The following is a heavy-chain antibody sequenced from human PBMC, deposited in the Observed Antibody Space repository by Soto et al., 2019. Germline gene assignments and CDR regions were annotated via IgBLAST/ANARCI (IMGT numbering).Heavy chain of an antibody. CDR1: GFTFSSYA. J-gene: IGHJ4*02. CDR2: ISYDGSNK. D-gene: IGHD3-10*01. CDR3: ARDSGRGFGELLVNPDY. Sequence: GGSLRLSCAASGFTFSSYAMHWVRQAPGKGLEWVAVISYDGSNKYYADSVKGRFTISRDNSKNTLYLQMNSLRAEDTAVYYCARDSGRGFGELLVNPDYWGQGTLVTVSS. V-gene: IGHV3-30-3*01.